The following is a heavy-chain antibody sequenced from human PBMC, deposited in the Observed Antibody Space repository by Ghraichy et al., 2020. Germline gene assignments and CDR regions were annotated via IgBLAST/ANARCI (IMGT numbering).Heavy chain of an antibody. J-gene: IGHJ4*02. D-gene: IGHD1-26*01. V-gene: IGHV3-33*01. Sequence: GGSLRLSCAASGFAFSIYGMHWVRQAPGKGLEWVAGIWFDGSNKYYADSVKGRFTISRDNSKNTLYLQMNSLRAEDSAVYFCARGGQWELPGFDYWGQGTPVTVSS. CDR2: IWFDGSNK. CDR3: ARGGQWELPGFDY. CDR1: GFAFSIYG.